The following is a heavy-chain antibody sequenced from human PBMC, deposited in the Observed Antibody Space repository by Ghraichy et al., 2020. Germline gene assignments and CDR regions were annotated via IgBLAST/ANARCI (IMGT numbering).Heavy chain of an antibody. J-gene: IGHJ4*02. CDR1: GGSFSGYY. CDR3: ARGNPTMNDYFDS. V-gene: IGHV4-34*01. Sequence: SQTLSLTCAVYGGSFSGYYWHWIRQPPGKRLEWIWEISHSGSTDYTPSLKSRVTISVATSKTEFSLRLNAVTAADTAVYYCARGNPTMNDYFDSWGQGTLVTVSS. CDR2: ISHSGST. D-gene: IGHD1-1*01.